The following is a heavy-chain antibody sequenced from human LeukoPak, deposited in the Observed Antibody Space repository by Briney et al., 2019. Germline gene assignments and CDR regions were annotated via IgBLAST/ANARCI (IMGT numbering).Heavy chain of an antibody. J-gene: IGHJ6*02. Sequence: GGSLRLSCAASGFTFSDYYMSWIRQAPGKGLEWVSYISSSSSYTNYADSVKGRFTISRDNAKNSLFLQMNTLRAEDTAVYYCARDPYSSTWSYGMDVWGQGTTVTVSS. CDR2: ISSSSSYT. CDR1: GFTFSDYY. D-gene: IGHD6-6*01. V-gene: IGHV3-11*05. CDR3: ARDPYSSTWSYGMDV.